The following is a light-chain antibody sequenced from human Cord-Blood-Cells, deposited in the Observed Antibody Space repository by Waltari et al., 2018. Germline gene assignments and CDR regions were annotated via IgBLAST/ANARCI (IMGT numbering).Light chain of an antibody. CDR3: CSYAGSSTWV. CDR2: EVS. J-gene: IGLJ3*02. CDR1: SSDVGRYNL. Sequence: QSALPQPASVSGSPGQSITISCTGTSSDVGRYNLVSWYQQHPGKAPKLMIYEVSQRVSGVSNRFTGSKSGNTASLTISGLQAEDEADYYCCSYAGSSTWVFGGGTKLTVL. V-gene: IGLV2-23*02.